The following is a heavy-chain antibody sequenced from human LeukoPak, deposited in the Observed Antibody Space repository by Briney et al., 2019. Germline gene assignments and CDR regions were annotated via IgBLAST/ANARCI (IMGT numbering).Heavy chain of an antibody. CDR2: ISSSSSYI. V-gene: IGHV3-21*01. CDR3: ARDIVATRGY. CDR1: GFTFSSYW. D-gene: IGHD5-12*01. J-gene: IGHJ4*02. Sequence: GGSLRLSCAASGFTFSSYWMSWVRQVPGKGLEWVSSISSSSSYIYYADSVKRRFTISRDNAKNSLYLQMNSLRAEDTAVYYCARDIVATRGYWGQGTLVTVSS.